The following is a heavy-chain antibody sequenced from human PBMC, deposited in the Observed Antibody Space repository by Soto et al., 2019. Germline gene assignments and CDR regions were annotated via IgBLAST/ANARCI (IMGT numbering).Heavy chain of an antibody. J-gene: IGHJ6*02. D-gene: IGHD2-2*02. CDR1: GYTFTSYA. CDR3: ARTPPIPAAIMYYYYGMGV. CDR2: INAGNGNT. Sequence: ASVKVSCKASGYTFTSYAMHWVRQAPGQRLEWMGWINAGNGNTKYSQKFQGRVTITRDTSASTAYMELSSLRSEDTAVYYCARTPPIPAAIMYYYYGMGVWGQGTTVTVSS. V-gene: IGHV1-3*01.